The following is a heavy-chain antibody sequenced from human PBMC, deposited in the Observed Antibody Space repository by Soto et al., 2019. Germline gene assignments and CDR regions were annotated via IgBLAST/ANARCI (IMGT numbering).Heavy chain of an antibody. CDR2: ISSSSSTI. J-gene: IGHJ4*02. Sequence: EVQLVESGGGLVQPGGSLRLSCAASGFTFSSYSMNWVRQAPGKGLVWVSYISSSSSTIYYADSVKGRFTNSRDNAKNSLYLQMNSLRDEDTAVYYCARASNYYDSSGYYSSYWGQGTLVTVSS. V-gene: IGHV3-48*02. D-gene: IGHD3-22*01. CDR3: ARASNYYDSSGYYSSY. CDR1: GFTFSSYS.